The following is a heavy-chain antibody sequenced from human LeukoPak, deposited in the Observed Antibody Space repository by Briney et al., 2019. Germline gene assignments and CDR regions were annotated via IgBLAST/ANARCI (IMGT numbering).Heavy chain of an antibody. Sequence: TFTSXDIXXVRQATGQGLEXXGWMNPNSGNTGYAQKVQGRVTITRNTSISTAYMELSSLRSEDTAVYYCARGVYDSSGYYLNYWGQGTLVTVSS. V-gene: IGHV1-8*03. D-gene: IGHD3-22*01. CDR1: TFTSXD. CDR3: ARGVYDSSGYYLNY. CDR2: MNPNSGNT. J-gene: IGHJ4*02.